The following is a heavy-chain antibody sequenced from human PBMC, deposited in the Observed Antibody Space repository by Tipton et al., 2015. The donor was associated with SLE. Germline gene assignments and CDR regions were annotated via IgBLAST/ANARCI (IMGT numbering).Heavy chain of an antibody. CDR2: INHSGST. Sequence: TLSLTCAVYGGSFSGYYWSWIRQPPGKGLEWIGEINHSGSTNYNPSLKSRVTISVDTSKNQFSLKLSPVTAADTAVYYCARDLPDTRAPPDAFDIWGQGTMVTVSS. J-gene: IGHJ3*02. V-gene: IGHV4-34*01. CDR3: ARDLPDTRAPPDAFDI. D-gene: IGHD1-14*01. CDR1: GGSFSGYY.